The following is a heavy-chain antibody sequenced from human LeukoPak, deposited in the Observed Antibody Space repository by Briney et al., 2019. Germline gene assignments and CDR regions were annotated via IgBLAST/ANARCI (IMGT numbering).Heavy chain of an antibody. CDR2: IYYSGST. Sequence: PSETLSLTCTVSGGSISSYYWSWIRQPPGKGLEWIGYIYYSGSTYYNPSLKSRVTISVDTSKNQFSLKLSSVTAADTAVYYCAGYTYYYGSGSIDYWGQGTLVTVSS. D-gene: IGHD3-10*01. CDR1: GGSISSYY. CDR3: AGYTYYYGSGSIDY. V-gene: IGHV4-59*06. J-gene: IGHJ4*02.